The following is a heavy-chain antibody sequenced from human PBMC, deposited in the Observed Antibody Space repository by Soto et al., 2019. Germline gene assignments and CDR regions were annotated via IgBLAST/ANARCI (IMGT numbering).Heavy chain of an antibody. CDR3: VGGYNGRLDY. V-gene: IGHV1-69*02. Sequence: GASVKVSCKASGGTFSTYTVAWVRQAPGQGLEWMGLILPILDVANYAQRFQGRVTFTADKSTTTAYMELFSLRSNDTAVYYCVGGYNGRLDYWGQGTLVTVSS. CDR1: GGTFSTYT. J-gene: IGHJ4*02. D-gene: IGHD5-12*01. CDR2: ILPILDVA.